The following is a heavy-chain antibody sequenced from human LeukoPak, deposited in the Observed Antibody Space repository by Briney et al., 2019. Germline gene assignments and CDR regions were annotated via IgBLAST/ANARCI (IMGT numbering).Heavy chain of an antibody. V-gene: IGHV3-30*02. CDR3: AKDRYCSSTSCYIDY. Sequence: GGSLRLSCAASGFTFSSYGMHWVRQAPGKGLEWVAFIRYDGSNKYYADSVKGRFTISRDNSKNTLYLQMNSLRAEDTAVYYCAKDRYCSSTSCYIDYWGQGTLATVSS. J-gene: IGHJ4*02. D-gene: IGHD2-2*02. CDR1: GFTFSSYG. CDR2: IRYDGSNK.